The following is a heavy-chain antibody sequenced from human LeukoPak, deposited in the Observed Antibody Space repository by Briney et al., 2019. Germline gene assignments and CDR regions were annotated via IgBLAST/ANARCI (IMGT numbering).Heavy chain of an antibody. CDR1: GFTVSSNY. CDR2: IYSGGAT. J-gene: IGHJ4*02. Sequence: GGSLRLSCAASGFTVSSNYMSWVRQAPGKGLGWVSVIYSGGATYYADSVKGRFTISRDNSKNTLSLQMNSLRVEDTAVYYCARRPPSNWGLDYWGQGTLVTVSS. D-gene: IGHD7-27*01. CDR3: ARRPPSNWGLDY. V-gene: IGHV3-53*01.